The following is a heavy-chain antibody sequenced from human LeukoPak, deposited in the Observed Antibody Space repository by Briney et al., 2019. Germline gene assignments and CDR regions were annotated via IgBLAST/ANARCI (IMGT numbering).Heavy chain of an antibody. CDR1: GSTFRSYA. J-gene: IGHJ3*02. CDR3: ARDPNGDYIGAFDM. D-gene: IGHD4-17*01. CDR2: ISGSGT. V-gene: IGHV3-23*01. Sequence: GGSLRLSCATSGSTFRSYAMIWVRQAPERGLQWVSGISGSGTYYADFAKGRFTISRDNSKNTLYLQMNSLRAEDTATYYCARDPNGDYIGAFDMWGQGTMVTVS.